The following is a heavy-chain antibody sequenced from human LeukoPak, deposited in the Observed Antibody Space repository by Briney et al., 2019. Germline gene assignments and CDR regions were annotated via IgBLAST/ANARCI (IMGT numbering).Heavy chain of an antibody. CDR3: ARARRDGYNSVGFQH. J-gene: IGHJ1*01. CDR1: GFTFGSYE. V-gene: IGHV3-48*03. D-gene: IGHD5-24*01. Sequence: GGSLRLSCPASGFTFGSYEMNWVRQAPGKGLEWVSYISSSGSTIYYADSVKGRFTISRDNSKNTLYLQMNSLRAEDTAVYYCARARRDGYNSVGFQHWGQGTLVTVSS. CDR2: ISSSGSTI.